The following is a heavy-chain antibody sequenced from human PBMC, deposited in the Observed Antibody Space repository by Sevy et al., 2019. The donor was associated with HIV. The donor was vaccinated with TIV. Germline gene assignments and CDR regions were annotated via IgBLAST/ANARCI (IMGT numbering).Heavy chain of an antibody. V-gene: IGHV4-34*01. CDR3: ARGKYYDFWSGYYPYGMDV. Sequence: SETLSLTCAVYGGSFSGYYWSWIRQPPGKGLEWIGEINHSGSTNYNPSLKSRVTISVDTSKNQFSLKLGSVTAADTAVYYCARGKYYDFWSGYYPYGMDVWGQGTTVTVS. CDR2: INHSGST. D-gene: IGHD3-3*01. J-gene: IGHJ6*02. CDR1: GGSFSGYY.